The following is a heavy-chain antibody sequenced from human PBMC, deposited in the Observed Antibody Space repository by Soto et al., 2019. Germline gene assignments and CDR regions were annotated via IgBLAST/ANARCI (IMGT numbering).Heavy chain of an antibody. J-gene: IGHJ4*02. Sequence: GGSLRLSCAASGFTFSSYGMHWVRQAPGKGLEWVAVISYDGSNKYYADSVKGRFTISRDNSKNTLYLQMNSLRAEDTAVYYCAKDYGHIVVVTAIPSLYYFDYWGQGTLVTVSS. CDR3: AKDYGHIVVVTAIPSLYYFDY. V-gene: IGHV3-30*18. D-gene: IGHD2-21*02. CDR2: ISYDGSNK. CDR1: GFTFSSYG.